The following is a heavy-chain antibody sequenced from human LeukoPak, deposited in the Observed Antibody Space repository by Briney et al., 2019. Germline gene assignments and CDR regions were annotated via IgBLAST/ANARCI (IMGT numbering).Heavy chain of an antibody. D-gene: IGHD6-19*01. J-gene: IGHJ4*02. V-gene: IGHV3-23*01. Sequence: GGSLRLSCAASGFTFSSYAMSWVRQAPGKGLEWVSAISGCGGSTYYADSVKGRFTISRDNSKNTLYLQMNSLRAEDTAVYYCATQRLVLSRIDYWGQGTLVTVSS. CDR3: ATQRLVLSRIDY. CDR2: ISGCGGST. CDR1: GFTFSSYA.